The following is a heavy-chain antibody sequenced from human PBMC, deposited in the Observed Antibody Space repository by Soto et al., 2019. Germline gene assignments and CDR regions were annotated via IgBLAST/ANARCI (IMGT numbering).Heavy chain of an antibody. CDR1: GYTFTNNG. V-gene: IGHV1-18*01. Sequence: QVQLVQSGGEVRKAGASVKVSCKASGYTFTNNGISWVRQAPGQGLEWMGWISAYNGNTNYAQKFQGRVTMTTDTSTCTAFMELRSLRSDDTAIYYCARDRQLGVWGQGTMVTVSS. CDR2: ISAYNGNT. J-gene: IGHJ3*01. D-gene: IGHD3-3*02. CDR3: ARDRQLGV.